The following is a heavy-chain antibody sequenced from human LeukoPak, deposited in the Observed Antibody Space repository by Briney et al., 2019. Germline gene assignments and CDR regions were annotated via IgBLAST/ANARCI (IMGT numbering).Heavy chain of an antibody. J-gene: IGHJ4*02. CDR2: IYYSGST. D-gene: IGHD2-21*02. CDR3: ARDPPPYCGGDCPSY. CDR1: GGSVSSGNYY. V-gene: IGHV4-61*01. Sequence: SETLSLTCTVSGGSVSSGNYYWSWIRQPPGKGLEWIGYIYYSGSTNYNPSLKSRVTISVDTSKNQFSLKLSSVTAADTAVYYCARDPPPYCGGDCPSYWGQGTLVTVSS.